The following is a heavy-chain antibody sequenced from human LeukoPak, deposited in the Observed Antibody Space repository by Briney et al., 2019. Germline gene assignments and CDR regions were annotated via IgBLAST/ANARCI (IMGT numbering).Heavy chain of an antibody. J-gene: IGHJ6*02. CDR2: TNSDGSST. CDR3: ARIVRYGSAPLYSFGLDV. D-gene: IGHD3-10*01. Sequence: GGSLRLSCAASGFNFSSHWMHWVRQAPGKGLIWFSRTNSDGSSTIYADSAKGRFTVSRDNAKNTVYLQMNSLRVEDTAIYYCARIVRYGSAPLYSFGLDVWGQGTTVIVSS. CDR1: GFNFSSHW. V-gene: IGHV3-74*01.